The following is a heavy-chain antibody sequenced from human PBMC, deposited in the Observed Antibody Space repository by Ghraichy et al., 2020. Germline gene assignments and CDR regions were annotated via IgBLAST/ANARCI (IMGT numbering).Heavy chain of an antibody. CDR3: AKGGQDFWTHHYYYYMDV. D-gene: IGHD3/OR15-3a*01. V-gene: IGHV3-23*01. J-gene: IGHJ6*03. CDR2: ISGSGGST. CDR1: GFTFSSYA. Sequence: GGSLRLSCAASGFTFSSYAMSWVRQAPGKGLEWVSAISGSGGSTYYADSVKGRFTISRDNSKNTLYLQMNSLRAEDTAVYYCAKGGQDFWTHHYYYYMDVWGKGTTVTVSS.